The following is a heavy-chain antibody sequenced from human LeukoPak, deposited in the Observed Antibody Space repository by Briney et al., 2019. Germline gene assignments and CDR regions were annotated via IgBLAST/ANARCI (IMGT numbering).Heavy chain of an antibody. CDR2: FDPEDGET. D-gene: IGHD3-3*01. V-gene: IGHV1-24*01. CDR1: GYTLTELS. J-gene: IGHJ5*02. Sequence: ASVKVSCKVSGYTLTELSMHWVRQTPGKGLEWMGGFDPEDGETIYAQKFQGRVTMTEDTSTDTAYMELSSLRSEDTAVYYCARGQGTIFIRHNWFDPWGQGTLVTVSS. CDR3: ARGQGTIFIRHNWFDP.